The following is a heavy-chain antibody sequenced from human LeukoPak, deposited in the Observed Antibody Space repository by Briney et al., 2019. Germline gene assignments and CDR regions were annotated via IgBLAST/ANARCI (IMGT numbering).Heavy chain of an antibody. Sequence: GGSLRLSCAASGFTFSSCSMNWVRQAPGKGLEWVSSISSSSSYIYYADSVKGRFTISRDNAKNSLYLQMNSLRAEDTAVYYCARDRDGDYPNWFDPWGQGTLVTVSS. D-gene: IGHD4-17*01. CDR3: ARDRDGDYPNWFDP. CDR1: GFTFSSCS. CDR2: ISSSSSYI. V-gene: IGHV3-21*01. J-gene: IGHJ5*02.